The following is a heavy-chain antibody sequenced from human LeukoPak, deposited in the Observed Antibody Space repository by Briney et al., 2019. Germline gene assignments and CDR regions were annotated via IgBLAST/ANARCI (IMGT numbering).Heavy chain of an antibody. CDR3: ARDPDYGDGWYFDL. D-gene: IGHD4-17*01. CDR2: IKQDGSEK. CDR1: GFTFSSYW. J-gene: IGHJ2*01. Sequence: QPGGSLRLSCAASGFTFSSYWMSWVRQAPGKGLEWVANIKQDGSEKYYVDSVKGRFTISRDNAKNSLYLQMNSLRAEDTAVYYCARDPDYGDGWYFDLWGRGTLVTVSS. V-gene: IGHV3-7*01.